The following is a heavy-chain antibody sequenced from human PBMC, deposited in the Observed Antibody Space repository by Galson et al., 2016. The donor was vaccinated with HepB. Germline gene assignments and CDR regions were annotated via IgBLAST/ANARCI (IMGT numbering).Heavy chain of an antibody. CDR1: GFTFSSHG. V-gene: IGHV3-33*01. CDR2: IWSDGSNK. D-gene: IGHD6-19*01. Sequence: SLRLSCAASGFTFSSHGMHWVRQTPGKGLEWVALIWSDGSNKYYADSVKGRFTISRDNSKNTLYLQMNSLTADDTAVYSCAREAAVAAFAVLWGWGQGTLVTASS. J-gene: IGHJ4*02. CDR3: AREAAVAAFAVLWG.